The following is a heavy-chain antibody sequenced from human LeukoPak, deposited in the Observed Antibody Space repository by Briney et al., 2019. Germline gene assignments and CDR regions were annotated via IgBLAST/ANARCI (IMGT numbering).Heavy chain of an antibody. Sequence: PGGSLRLSCAASGFTFSSYSMNWVRQAPRKGLEWVSYISSSSSTEYNADSVKGRFTISRDNAKNSLYLQLNGLRAEDTAVYYCASLSIFGGYWGQGTLVTVSS. CDR2: ISSSSSTE. J-gene: IGHJ4*02. CDR1: GFTFSSYS. D-gene: IGHD3-3*01. CDR3: ASLSIFGGY. V-gene: IGHV3-48*04.